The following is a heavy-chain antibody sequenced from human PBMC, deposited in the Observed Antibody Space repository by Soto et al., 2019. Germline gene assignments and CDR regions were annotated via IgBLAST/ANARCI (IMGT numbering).Heavy chain of an antibody. D-gene: IGHD3-16*02. CDR1: GFTFSNYA. CDR3: ARDLSGPLDY. J-gene: IGHJ4*02. CDR2: IWYDGSNK. V-gene: IGHV3-33*01. Sequence: GGSLRLSXAASGFTFSNYALHWVRQAPGKGLEWVAAIWYDGSNKYYADSVKGRFTISRDNSKNMLYLQMNSLRGEDTAIYYCARDLSGPLDYWGQGALVTVSS.